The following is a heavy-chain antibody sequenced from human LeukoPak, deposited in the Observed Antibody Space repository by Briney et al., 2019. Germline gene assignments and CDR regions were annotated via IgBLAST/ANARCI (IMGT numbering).Heavy chain of an antibody. V-gene: IGHV3-74*01. J-gene: IGHJ4*02. CDR1: GFPFSVSW. D-gene: IGHD1/OR15-1a*01. CDR2: ITTDETT. CDR3: AKDWFATTDY. Sequence: GGSLRLSCAASGFPFSVSWMHWFRHVPGKGLMWVSRITTDETTTYADSVRGRFSISRDNAKNTVYLQMNSLRVEDTAVYYCAKDWFATTDYWGQGILVTVSS.